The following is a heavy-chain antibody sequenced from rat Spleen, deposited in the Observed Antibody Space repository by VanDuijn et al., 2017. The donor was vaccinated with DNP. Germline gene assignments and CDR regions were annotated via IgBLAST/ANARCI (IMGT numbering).Heavy chain of an antibody. CDR1: GFTFSDYA. CDR2: ISSDGSRT. CDR3: ARRRYTTDYGYFDY. J-gene: IGHJ2*01. V-gene: IGHV5-17*01. D-gene: IGHD1-6*01. Sequence: EVQLVESGGGLVQPGRSLKLSCAASGFTFSDYAMAWVRQAPKKGLEWVATISSDGSRTYYRDSVKGRFSISRDNAKSTLHLQMDSLRSEDTATYYWARRRYTTDYGYFDYWGQGVMVTVSS.